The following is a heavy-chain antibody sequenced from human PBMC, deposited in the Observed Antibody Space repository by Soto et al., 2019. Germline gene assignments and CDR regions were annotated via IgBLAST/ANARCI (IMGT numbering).Heavy chain of an antibody. CDR2: ISGSGGST. J-gene: IGHJ6*03. CDR3: AKDPSKDYYYYYYMDG. CDR1: GFTFSSYA. Sequence: GGSLRLSCAASGFTFSSYAMSWVRQAPGKGLEWVSAISGSGGSTYYADSVKGRFTISRDNSKNTLYLQMNSLRAEDTAVYYCAKDPSKDYYYYYYMDGWGKGTTVTVAS. V-gene: IGHV3-23*01.